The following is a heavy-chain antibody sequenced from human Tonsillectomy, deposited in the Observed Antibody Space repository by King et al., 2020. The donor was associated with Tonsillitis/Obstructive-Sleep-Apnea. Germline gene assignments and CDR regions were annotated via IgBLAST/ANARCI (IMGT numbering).Heavy chain of an antibody. Sequence: VQLVESGGGLVKPGGSLRLSCAASGFTFSDYYMSWIRQAPGKGLEWVSYISSSSSYTNYADSVKGRFTISRDNAKNSLYLQMNSLRAEDTAVYYCAGVPDGDYYYYYYMDVWGKGTTVTVSS. CDR3: AGVPDGDYYYYYYMDV. D-gene: IGHD4-17*01. V-gene: IGHV3-11*05. J-gene: IGHJ6*03. CDR1: GFTFSDYY. CDR2: ISSSSSYT.